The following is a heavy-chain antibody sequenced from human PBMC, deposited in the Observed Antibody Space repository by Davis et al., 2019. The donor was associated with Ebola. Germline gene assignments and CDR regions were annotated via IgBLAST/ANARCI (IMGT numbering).Heavy chain of an antibody. J-gene: IGHJ4*02. CDR2: INPHNGNT. CDR3: ARAQFPTTSDH. V-gene: IGHV1-18*04. Sequence: ASVKVSCKASGYTFTSYGISWVRQAPGQGLEWMGWINPHNGNTNYAHNVQGRVTMTTDTSTSTAYMEVGSLRSDDTAVYYCARAQFPTTSDHWGQGTLVTVSS. CDR1: GYTFTSYG. D-gene: IGHD1-1*01.